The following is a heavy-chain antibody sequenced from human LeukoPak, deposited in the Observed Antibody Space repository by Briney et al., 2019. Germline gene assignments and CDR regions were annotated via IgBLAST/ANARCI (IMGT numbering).Heavy chain of an antibody. Sequence: EASVKVSCKASGFTFTSSAMQWVRQARGQRLEWIGWIVVGSGNTNYAQKFQERVTITRDMSTSTAYMELSSLRSEDTAVYYCARSGRVEMATITALNYWGQGTLVTVSS. J-gene: IGHJ4*02. CDR1: GFTFTSSA. CDR2: IVVGSGNT. V-gene: IGHV1-58*02. CDR3: ARSGRVEMATITALNY. D-gene: IGHD5-24*01.